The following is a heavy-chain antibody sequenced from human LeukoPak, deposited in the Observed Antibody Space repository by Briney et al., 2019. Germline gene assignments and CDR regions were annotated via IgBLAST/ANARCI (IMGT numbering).Heavy chain of an antibody. CDR3: ARGYYYDSSGFYFDY. V-gene: IGHV1-69*13. J-gene: IGHJ4*02. CDR2: IIPIFGTA. CDR1: GGTFSSYA. Sequence: AASVKVSCKASGGTFSSYAISWVRQAPGQGLEWMGGIIPIFGTANYAQKFQGRVTITADESTSTAYMELSSLRSEDTAVYYCARGYYYDSSGFYFDYWGQGTLVTVSS. D-gene: IGHD3-22*01.